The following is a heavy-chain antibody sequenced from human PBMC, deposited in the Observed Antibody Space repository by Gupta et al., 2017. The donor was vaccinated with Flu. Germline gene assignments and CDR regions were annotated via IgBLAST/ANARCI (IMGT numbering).Heavy chain of an antibody. CDR2: IWYDGRNK. D-gene: IGHD6-19*01. CDR1: GFTFSSYG. CDR3: ARAVYSSGWPPSSR. Sequence: QVQLVESGGGVVQPGRSLRLSCAASGFTFSSYGMHWVRQAPGKGLEWVAVIWYDGRNKYYADSVKGRFTISRDNSKNTLYLQMNSLRAEDTAVYYCARAVYSSGWPPSSRWGQGTLVTVSS. V-gene: IGHV3-33*01. J-gene: IGHJ4*02.